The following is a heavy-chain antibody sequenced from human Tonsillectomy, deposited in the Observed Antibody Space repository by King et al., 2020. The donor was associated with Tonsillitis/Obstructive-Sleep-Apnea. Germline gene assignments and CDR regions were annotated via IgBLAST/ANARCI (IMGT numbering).Heavy chain of an antibody. CDR2: INPNGGGT. Sequence: QLVQSGAEVKKPGASIKVSCKASGYSFTGYYIHWVRQAPGQGPEWMGWINPNGGGTNYAQKFQGRVVMTRDTSISTVYMELSRLRSDDTAVYYCARAYYSVSGSYPFDYWGQGTLVTVSS. V-gene: IGHV1-2*02. D-gene: IGHD3-10*01. CDR1: GYSFTGYY. CDR3: ARAYYSVSGSYPFDY. J-gene: IGHJ4*02.